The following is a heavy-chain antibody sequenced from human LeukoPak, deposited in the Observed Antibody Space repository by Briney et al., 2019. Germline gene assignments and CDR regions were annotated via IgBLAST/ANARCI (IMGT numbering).Heavy chain of an antibody. CDR2: ISGSSDNI. Sequence: GGSLRLSCVASGFTFSTYSMTWVRQAPGRGLEWVSSISGSSDNIVYADSVKGRFTLSRDNAKKSLYLQMNSLRAEDTAVYYCASTGYGVRDYWGQGTLVTVSS. CDR1: GFTFSTYS. D-gene: IGHD4-17*01. CDR3: ASTGYGVRDY. J-gene: IGHJ4*02. V-gene: IGHV3-21*04.